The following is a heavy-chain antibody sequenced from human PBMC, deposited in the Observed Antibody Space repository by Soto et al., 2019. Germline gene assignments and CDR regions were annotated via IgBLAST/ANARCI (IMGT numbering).Heavy chain of an antibody. CDR3: ASALQGFGELHDYYYYGMDV. CDR2: ISGSGGST. Sequence: PGGSLRLSCAASGFTFSSYAMSWVRQAPGKGLEWVSAISGSGGSTYYADSVKGRFTISRDNSKNTLYLQMNSLRAEDTAVYCCASALQGFGELHDYYYYGMDVWGQGTTVTVS. CDR1: GFTFSSYA. D-gene: IGHD3-10*01. J-gene: IGHJ6*02. V-gene: IGHV3-23*01.